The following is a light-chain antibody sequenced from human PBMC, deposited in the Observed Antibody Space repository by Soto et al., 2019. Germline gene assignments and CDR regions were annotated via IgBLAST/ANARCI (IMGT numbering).Light chain of an antibody. CDR1: SSDIGAGYD. V-gene: IGLV1-40*01. CDR3: AAWDDSLSGWV. CDR2: DNT. Sequence: QSVLTQPPSVSGAPGQRVTISCTGSSSDIGAGYDVHWYQQLPGTAPKLLIYDNTNRPSGVPDRFSGSKSGTSASLAISGLRSEDEADYYCAAWDDSLSGWVFGGGTKLTVL. J-gene: IGLJ3*02.